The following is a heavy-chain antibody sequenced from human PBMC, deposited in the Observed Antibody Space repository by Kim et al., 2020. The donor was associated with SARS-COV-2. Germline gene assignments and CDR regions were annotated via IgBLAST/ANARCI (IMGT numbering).Heavy chain of an antibody. D-gene: IGHD3-9*01. Sequence: ASVKVSCKASGYTFTSYAMHWVRQAPGQRLEWMGWINAGNGNTKYSQKFQGRVTITRDTSASTAYMELSSLRSEDTAVYYCARSNVLRYFDWLRWFDPWGQGTLVTVSS. V-gene: IGHV1-3*01. CDR2: INAGNGNT. J-gene: IGHJ5*02. CDR3: ARSNVLRYFDWLRWFDP. CDR1: GYTFTSYA.